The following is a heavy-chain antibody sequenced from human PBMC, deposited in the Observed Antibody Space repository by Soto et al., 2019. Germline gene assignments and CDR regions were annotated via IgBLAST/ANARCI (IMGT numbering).Heavy chain of an antibody. J-gene: IGHJ6*02. V-gene: IGHV3-74*01. CDR3: ARVSSSSNQYYYYYGMDV. Sequence: RLSCAASGFTFSSYWMHWVRQAPGKGLVWVSRINSDGSSTSYADSVKGRFTISRDNAKNTLYLQMNSLRAEDTAVYYCARVSSSSNQYYYYYGMDVWGQGTTVTVSS. CDR1: GFTFSSYW. D-gene: IGHD6-13*01. CDR2: INSDGSST.